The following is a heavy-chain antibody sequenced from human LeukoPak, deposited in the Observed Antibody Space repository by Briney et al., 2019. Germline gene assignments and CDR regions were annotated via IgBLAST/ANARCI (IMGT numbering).Heavy chain of an antibody. V-gene: IGHV3-23*01. CDR2: ISGSGGST. J-gene: IGHJ4*02. CDR3: AKDPMIDPQETVFDY. D-gene: IGHD3-16*01. CDR1: GFPFSSYA. Sequence: GGSLRLSCAASGFPFSSYAMSWVRQAPGKGLEWVSAISGSGGSTYYADSVKGRFTISRDNSKNTLYLQMNSLRAEDTAVYYCAKDPMIDPQETVFDYWGQGTLVTVSS.